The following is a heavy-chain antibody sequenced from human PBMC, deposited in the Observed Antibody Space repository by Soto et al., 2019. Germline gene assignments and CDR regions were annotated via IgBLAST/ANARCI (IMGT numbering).Heavy chain of an antibody. Sequence: PSETLSLTCTVSGGSISSSSYYWGWIRQPPGKGLEWIGSIYYSGSTYYNPSLKSRVTISVDTSKNQFSLKLSSVTAADTAVYYCARQSDSGYHYYYYYYGMDVWGQGTTVTVSS. CDR2: IYYSGST. CDR3: ARQSDSGYHYYYYYYGMDV. CDR1: GGSISSSSYY. V-gene: IGHV4-39*01. J-gene: IGHJ6*02. D-gene: IGHD5-12*01.